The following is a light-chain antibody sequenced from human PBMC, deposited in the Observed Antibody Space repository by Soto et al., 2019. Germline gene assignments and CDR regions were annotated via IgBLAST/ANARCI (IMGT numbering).Light chain of an antibody. J-gene: IGKJ1*01. CDR1: PSVSSN. Sequence: EIVMTQSPATLSVSPGERATLSCRASPSVSSNLAWYQQKPGQAPRLLIYGASTRATGIPARFSGSGSGTEFTLTISRLDPEDFAVYYCQQYGSSPSFGQGTKVEIK. CDR3: QQYGSSPS. CDR2: GAS. V-gene: IGKV3-15*01.